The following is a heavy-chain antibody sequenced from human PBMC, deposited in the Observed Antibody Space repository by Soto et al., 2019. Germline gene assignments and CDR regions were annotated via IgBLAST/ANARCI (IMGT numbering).Heavy chain of an antibody. Sequence: GGSLRLSCAASGFTVSISYMTWVRQAPGKGLEWVAVISYDGNNKFYADSVKGRFTISRDSTKQTLYLQMNSLRAEDTAVYYCARDRFDYYDSSGYWRFDPWGQGTLVTVSS. V-gene: IGHV3-30-3*01. J-gene: IGHJ5*02. CDR2: ISYDGNNK. D-gene: IGHD3-22*01. CDR3: ARDRFDYYDSSGYWRFDP. CDR1: GFTVSISY.